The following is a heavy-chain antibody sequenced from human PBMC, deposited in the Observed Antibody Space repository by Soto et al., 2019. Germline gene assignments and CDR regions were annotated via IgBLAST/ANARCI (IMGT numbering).Heavy chain of an antibody. CDR3: ARDLIVGGGYYHRDWFDP. Sequence: SETLSLTCTVSGGSISSYYWSWIRQPPGKGLEWIGYIYYSGSTNYNPSLKSRVTISVDTSKNQFSLKLSSVTAADTAVYYCARDLIVGGGYYHRDWFDPWRQGTLVTVS. CDR2: IYYSGST. V-gene: IGHV4-59*01. CDR1: GGSISSYY. J-gene: IGHJ5*02. D-gene: IGHD3-3*01.